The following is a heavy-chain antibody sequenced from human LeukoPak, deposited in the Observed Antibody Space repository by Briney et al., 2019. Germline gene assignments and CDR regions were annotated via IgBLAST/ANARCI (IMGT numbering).Heavy chain of an antibody. D-gene: IGHD3-9*01. Sequence: ASVKVSCKASGYTFTSYYMHWVRQAPGQGLEWMGIINPSGGRTSYAQKFQGRVTMTRDTSTSTVYMELSSLRSEDTAVYYCARRAADNYDILTGYTSYYMDVWGKGTTVTVSS. CDR1: GYTFTSYY. J-gene: IGHJ6*03. CDR2: INPSGGRT. CDR3: ARRAADNYDILTGYTSYYMDV. V-gene: IGHV1-46*01.